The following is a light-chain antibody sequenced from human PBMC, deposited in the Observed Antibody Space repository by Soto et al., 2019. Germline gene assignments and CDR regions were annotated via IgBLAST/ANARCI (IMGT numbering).Light chain of an antibody. Sequence: EIVLTQSPATLSLSPGERATLSCRASQGVSSYLAWYQQKPGQAPRLLIYDASNRATGIPARFSGSGPGTDFTLTISSLEPEDCAVYYCQQRSNWHPGTFGQGTRLEIK. CDR2: DAS. V-gene: IGKV3D-11*01. CDR3: QQRSNWHPGT. CDR1: QGVSSY. J-gene: IGKJ5*01.